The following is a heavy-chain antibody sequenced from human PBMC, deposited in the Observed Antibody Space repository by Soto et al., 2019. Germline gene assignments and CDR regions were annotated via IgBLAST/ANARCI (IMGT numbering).Heavy chain of an antibody. J-gene: IGHJ4*02. CDR3: ARSYWYAFDL. CDR1: GFTFSNYW. CDR2: IKTDGSEK. Sequence: EVQLVESGGGVVQSGGSLRLSCAASGFTFSNYWMRWVRQAPGKGPEWVADIKTDGSEKYYVDSVKGRFAISRDNAKNSLYLQMNSLRAEDTAVYYCARSYWYAFDLWGQGTLVTVSS. V-gene: IGHV3-7*01. D-gene: IGHD2-8*02.